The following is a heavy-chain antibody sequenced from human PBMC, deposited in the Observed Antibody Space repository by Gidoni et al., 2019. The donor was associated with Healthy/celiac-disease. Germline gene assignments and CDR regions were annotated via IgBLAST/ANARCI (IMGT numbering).Heavy chain of an antibody. CDR2: LYYSGST. CDR1: GGSFSSYS. V-gene: IGHV4-59*08. CDR3: ARQTVRAYDFWSGIDY. Sequence: QVQLQDSGPGLVKPSETLSLTCTLSGGSFSSYSWSWIRQPPGKGLEWIGYLYYSGSTNYNPYRKSRVTIAVDTSKNQFSLKRSSVNAADTAVYDCARQTVRAYDFWSGIDYWGQGTLVTVSS. J-gene: IGHJ4*02. D-gene: IGHD3-3*01.